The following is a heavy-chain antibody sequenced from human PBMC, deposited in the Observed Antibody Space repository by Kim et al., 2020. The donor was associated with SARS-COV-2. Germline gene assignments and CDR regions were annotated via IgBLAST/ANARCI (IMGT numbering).Heavy chain of an antibody. Sequence: GESLKISCKGSGYSFTSYWIGWVRQMPGKGLEWMGIIYPGDSDTRYSPSFQGQVTISADKSISTAYLQWSSLKASDTAMYYCARSGGDYYDSSGYFYYYYGMDVWGQGTTVTVSS. V-gene: IGHV5-51*01. CDR3: ARSGGDYYDSSGYFYYYYGMDV. J-gene: IGHJ6*02. D-gene: IGHD3-22*01. CDR1: GYSFTSYW. CDR2: IYPGDSDT.